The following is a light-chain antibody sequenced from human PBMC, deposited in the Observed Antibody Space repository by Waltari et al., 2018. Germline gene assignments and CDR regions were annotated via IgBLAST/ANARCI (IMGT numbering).Light chain of an antibody. CDR3: QKYVSLPAT. CDR2: DAS. V-gene: IGKV3-20*01. CDR1: QSVSRS. Sequence: EIVLTQYPGSLSLSPGERATLSCRASQSVSRSFAWYQQKHCQAPRLLIYDASTRATGIPDRFSRSGSETDFSLTISCLDPEDFAVYDCQKYVSLPATFGQGTKVEIK. J-gene: IGKJ1*01.